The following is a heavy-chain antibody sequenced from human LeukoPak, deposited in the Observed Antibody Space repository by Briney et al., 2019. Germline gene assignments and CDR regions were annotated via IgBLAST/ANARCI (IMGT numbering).Heavy chain of an antibody. D-gene: IGHD1-26*01. V-gene: IGHV4-39*01. J-gene: IGHJ4*02. CDR2: IHNSGST. CDR1: RGSTSSSSYD. CDR3: ARRGGGSYDY. Sequence: SETLSLTCTVSRGSTSSSSYDWGWIRQPPGKGLEWIGSIHNSGSTDYNPSLKSRVAISLDTSKNQFSLKLSSVTAADTAIYYCARRGGGSYDYWGQGTLVTVSS.